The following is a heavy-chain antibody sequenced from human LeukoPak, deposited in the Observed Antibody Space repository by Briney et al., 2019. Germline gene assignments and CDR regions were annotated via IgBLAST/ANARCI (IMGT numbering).Heavy chain of an antibody. CDR2: MNHNSGNT. CDR3: AAEGYYDSSGYYNN. D-gene: IGHD3-22*01. CDR1: GYTLTRYD. V-gene: IGHV1-8*03. J-gene: IGHJ4*02. Sequence: SVTDSRMSSGYTLTRYDINWLRPATGQGRAWVGWMNHNSGNTGYAQRFQGRGTITKNHSISTAYMELSSLRSEDTAVYYCAAEGYYDSSGYYNNWGQGTLVTVSS.